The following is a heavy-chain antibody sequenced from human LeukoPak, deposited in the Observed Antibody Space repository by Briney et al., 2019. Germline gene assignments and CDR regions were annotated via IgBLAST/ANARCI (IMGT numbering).Heavy chain of an antibody. CDR3: ARETTGLRFLEWSFDY. Sequence: GGSLRLSCAASGFTFSSYWMSWVRQAPGKGLEWVANIKQDGSEKYYVDSVKGRFTISRDNAKNSLYLQMNSLRAEDTAVCYCARETTGLRFLEWSFDYWGQGTLVTVSS. V-gene: IGHV3-7*01. J-gene: IGHJ4*02. CDR2: IKQDGSEK. CDR1: GFTFSSYW. D-gene: IGHD3-3*01.